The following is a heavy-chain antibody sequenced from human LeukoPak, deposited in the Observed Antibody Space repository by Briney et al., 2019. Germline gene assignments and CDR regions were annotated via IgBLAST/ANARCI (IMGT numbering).Heavy chain of an antibody. V-gene: IGHV3-23*01. CDR1: GFTFSSYA. D-gene: IGHD6-25*01. CDR3: AKGRYVSSGDFDY. CDR2: VRGGGGST. J-gene: IGHJ4*02. Sequence: GGSLRLSCAASGFTFSSYAMNWVRQAPGKGLEWFSTVRGGGGSTYYADSVKGRFTISRDNSRNTLYLQMNSLRAEDTATYYWAKGRYVSSGDFDYWGQGTLVTVSS.